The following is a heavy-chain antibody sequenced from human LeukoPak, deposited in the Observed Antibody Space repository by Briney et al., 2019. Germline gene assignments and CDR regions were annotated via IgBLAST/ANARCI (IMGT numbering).Heavy chain of an antibody. CDR3: ARQKYTTSMYFDF. CDR1: GGSSSRSTYY. D-gene: IGHD2-2*02. Sequence: SETLSLTCTVSGGSSSRSTYYWGWIRQPPGKGLEWIGSISYSGNTSHNPSLKSRVTISVDTSKIQFSLSLNSVTAADTAVYYCARQKYTTSMYFDFWGQGALVTVSS. V-gene: IGHV4-39*01. J-gene: IGHJ4*02. CDR2: ISYSGNT.